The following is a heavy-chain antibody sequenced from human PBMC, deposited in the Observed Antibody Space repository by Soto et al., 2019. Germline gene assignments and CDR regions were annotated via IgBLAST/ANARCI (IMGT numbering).Heavy chain of an antibody. J-gene: IGHJ6*02. D-gene: IGHD3-22*01. CDR3: AAGGRHDSSGYYLDYYYGMDV. CDR1: GCTFTSSA. Sequence: SVKVSCKASGCTFTSSAVQWVRQARGQRLEWIGWIVVGSGNTNYAQKFQERVTITRDMSTSTAYMELSSLRSEDTAVYYCAAGGRHDSSGYYLDYYYGMDVWGQGTTVTVSS. V-gene: IGHV1-58*01. CDR2: IVVGSGNT.